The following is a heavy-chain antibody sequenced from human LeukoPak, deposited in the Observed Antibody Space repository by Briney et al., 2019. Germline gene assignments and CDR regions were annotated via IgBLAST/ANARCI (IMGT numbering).Heavy chain of an antibody. CDR3: TGDVGAAGY. V-gene: IGHV3-7*05. CDR1: GFTFSTYW. D-gene: IGHD6-13*01. J-gene: IGHJ4*02. CDR2: IKKDGTEK. Sequence: GGSLRLSCAASGFTFSTYWMSWVRQAPGKGLERVANIKKDGTEKYYVDSVKGRFTISRDNAKNSLYLQMNSLRAEDTAVYYCTGDVGAAGYWGQGTLVTVSS.